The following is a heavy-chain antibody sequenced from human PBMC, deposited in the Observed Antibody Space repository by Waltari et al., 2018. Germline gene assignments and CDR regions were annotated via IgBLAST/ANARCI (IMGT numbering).Heavy chain of an antibody. J-gene: IGHJ4*02. CDR2: IYSGGST. D-gene: IGHD3-22*01. V-gene: IGHV3-53*02. CDR3: ARECYYYGSSGYYG. Sequence: EVQLVETGGGLIQPGGSLRLSCAASGFTVSSNYMSWVRRAPGKGLEWVSGIYSGGSTYYADSVKGRFTISRDNSKNTLYLQMNSLSAEDTAVYYWARECYYYGSSGYYGWGQGTLVTVSS. CDR1: GFTVSSNY.